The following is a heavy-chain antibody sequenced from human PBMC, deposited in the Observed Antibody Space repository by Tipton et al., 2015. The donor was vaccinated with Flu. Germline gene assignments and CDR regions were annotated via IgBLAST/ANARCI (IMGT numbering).Heavy chain of an antibody. Sequence: SLRLSCEASGFMFSSFGMHWIRQAPGKGLEWVAVVSRDGITQYHPDSVKGRFTVSRDNSKNTLYLQMNDLRADDTAVYFCAKGRSSSFYATHLDCWGQGTLVTVSS. J-gene: IGHJ4*02. D-gene: IGHD2-2*01. CDR3: AKGRSSSFYATHLDC. CDR2: VSRDGITQ. CDR1: GFMFSSFG. V-gene: IGHV3-30*18.